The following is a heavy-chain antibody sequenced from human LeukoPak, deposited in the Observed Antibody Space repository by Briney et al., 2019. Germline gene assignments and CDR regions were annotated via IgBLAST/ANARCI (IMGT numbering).Heavy chain of an antibody. D-gene: IGHD3-16*01. J-gene: IGHJ4*02. V-gene: IGHV4-59*08. CDR2: VDNSAIT. CDR1: GGSFSGFY. Sequence: SETLSLTCTVSGGSFSGFYWSWIRQPPGKGLEWIGYVDNSAITYTNPSLKSRVTIFLGTSKKQVSLKLSSVTAADTAVYFCARHGGGYSFDYWGQGTLVTVSS. CDR3: ARHGGGYSFDY.